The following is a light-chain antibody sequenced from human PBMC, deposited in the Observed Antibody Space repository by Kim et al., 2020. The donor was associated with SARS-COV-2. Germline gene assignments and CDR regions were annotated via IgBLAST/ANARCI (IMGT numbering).Light chain of an antibody. V-gene: IGKV1-33*01. CDR2: DAS. CDR1: QDISNY. J-gene: IGKJ2*01. Sequence: DIQMTQSPSSLSASVGDRVTITCQASQDISNYLNWYQQKPGKAPKLLIYDASNLETGVPSRFSGSGSGTDFTFTISSLQPEDIATYYCQQYDNLPAYTCGQETKLEI. CDR3: QQYDNLPAYT.